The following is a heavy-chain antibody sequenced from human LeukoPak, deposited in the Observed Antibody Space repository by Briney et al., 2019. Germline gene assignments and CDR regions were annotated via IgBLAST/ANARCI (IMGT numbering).Heavy chain of an antibody. J-gene: IGHJ1*01. D-gene: IGHD3-22*01. CDR1: GFTFDDYA. CDR2: ISGDGGST. Sequence: GGSLRLSWAASGFTFDDYAMHWVRQAPGKGLEWVSLISGDGGSTYYADSVKGRFTISRDNSKNSLYLQMNSLRTEDTALYYCAKDWQYYYDSSGYLQHWGQGTLVTVSS. V-gene: IGHV3-43*02. CDR3: AKDWQYYYDSSGYLQH.